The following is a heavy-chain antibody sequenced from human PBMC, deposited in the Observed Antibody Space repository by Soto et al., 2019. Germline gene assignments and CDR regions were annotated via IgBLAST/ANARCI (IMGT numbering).Heavy chain of an antibody. D-gene: IGHD3-9*01. CDR2: ISGSGGST. J-gene: IGHJ4*02. CDR1: GFTFSTYA. Sequence: EVQLLESGGGLVQPGGSLRLSCAASGFTFSTYAMTWVRQAPGKGLEWVSGISGSGGSTYYADSVKGRFTISRDNSKNTLHLQMNSLRAEDTAVYYCAKCYYDILTGYYLPAVDYWGLGTLVTVSS. CDR3: AKCYYDILTGYYLPAVDY. V-gene: IGHV3-23*01.